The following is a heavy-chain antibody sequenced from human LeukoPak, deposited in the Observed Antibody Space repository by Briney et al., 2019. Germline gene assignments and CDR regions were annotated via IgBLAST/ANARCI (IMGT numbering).Heavy chain of an antibody. D-gene: IGHD2-2*01. Sequence: PSETLSLTCAVYGGSFSGYYWSWIRQPPGKGLEWIGEISHSGSTNYNPSLKSRVTISVDTSKNQFSLKLSSVTAADTAVYYCARLVVPAARRSYWYFDLWGRGTLVTVSS. CDR2: ISHSGST. CDR1: GGSFSGYY. J-gene: IGHJ2*01. V-gene: IGHV4-34*01. CDR3: ARLVVPAARRSYWYFDL.